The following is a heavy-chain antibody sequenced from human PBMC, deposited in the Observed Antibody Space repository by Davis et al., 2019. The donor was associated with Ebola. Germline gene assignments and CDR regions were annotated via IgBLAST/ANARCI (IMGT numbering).Heavy chain of an antibody. Sequence: SETLSLTCAVSGGSISSSNWWSWVRQPPGKGLEWVGEINHTGSTNYHPALKSRVTISVDMSNNQLSLRLTSVTAADTAVYYCARGGSRLLEWTLWGQGAMVTVSS. CDR1: GGSISSSNW. CDR3: ARGGSRLLEWTL. V-gene: IGHV4-4*02. D-gene: IGHD3-3*01. J-gene: IGHJ3*01. CDR2: INHTGST.